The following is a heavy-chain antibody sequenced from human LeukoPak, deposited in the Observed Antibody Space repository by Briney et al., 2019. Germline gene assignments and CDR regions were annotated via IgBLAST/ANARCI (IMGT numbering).Heavy chain of an antibody. J-gene: IGHJ4*02. CDR2: ISGSGGST. D-gene: IGHD3-22*01. CDR1: GFTFSSYA. V-gene: IGHV3-23*01. CDR3: ARDGETYYYDSSGQQGIDY. Sequence: GGSLRLSCAASGFTFSSYAMSWVRQAPGKGLEWVSAISGSGGSTYHADSVKGRFTISRDNAKNSLYLQMNSLRAEDTAVYYCARDGETYYYDSSGQQGIDYWGQGTLVTVSS.